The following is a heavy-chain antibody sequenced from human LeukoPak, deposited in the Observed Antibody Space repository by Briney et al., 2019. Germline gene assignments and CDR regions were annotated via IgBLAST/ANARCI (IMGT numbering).Heavy chain of an antibody. CDR1: GFTFRLYA. D-gene: IGHD6-19*01. V-gene: IGHV3-23*01. J-gene: IGHJ4*02. CDR3: AKGPSSGWYYFDY. Sequence: GGSLRLSCAASGFTFRLYAMSWVRQAPGKGLEWVSVTSDSGSSTYYADSVKGRFTISRDNSKNTLDLQMNSLRAEDTAVYYCAKGPSSGWYYFDYWGQGTLVTVSS. CDR2: TSDSGSST.